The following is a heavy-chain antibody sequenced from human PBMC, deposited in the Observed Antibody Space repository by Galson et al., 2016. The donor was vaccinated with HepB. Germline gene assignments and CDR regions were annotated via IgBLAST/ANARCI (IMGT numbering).Heavy chain of an antibody. D-gene: IGHD5-18*01. J-gene: IGHJ4*02. CDR2: IHYSGST. CDR3: ARLYSYGVFDY. CDR1: GGSFSGYY. Sequence: PSETLSLTCAVYGGSFSGYYWTWIRQPPGKGLEWIGEIHYSGSTNYKSSLQSRVTISVDTSKNQFSLKMSSVTAADTAVYYCARLYSYGVFDYWGQGTLVTVSS. V-gene: IGHV4-34*01.